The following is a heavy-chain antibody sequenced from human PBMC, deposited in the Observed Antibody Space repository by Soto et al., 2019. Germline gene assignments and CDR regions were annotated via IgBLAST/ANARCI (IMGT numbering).Heavy chain of an antibody. V-gene: IGHV3-66*01. CDR2: IYSGGSGTT. CDR3: ARDGSSRPTDY. J-gene: IGHJ4*02. Sequence: GGSLRLSCAASGFTVSSNYMSWVRQAPGKGLEWVSVIYSGGSGTTYYADSVKGRFTVSRDISKNTVYIQMNSLRAEDTAVYYCARDGSSRPTDYWGQGTLVTVSS. D-gene: IGHD3-10*01. CDR1: GFTVSSNY.